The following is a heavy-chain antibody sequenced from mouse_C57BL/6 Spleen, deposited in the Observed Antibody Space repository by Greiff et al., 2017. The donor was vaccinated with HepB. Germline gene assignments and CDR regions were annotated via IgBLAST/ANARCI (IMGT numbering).Heavy chain of an antibody. Sequence: EVKLVESGGDLVKPGGSLKLSCAASGFTFRSYGMSWVRQTPDKRLEWVATISSGGSYTYYPDSVKGRFTISRDNAKNTLYLQMSSLKSEDTAMYYCARQDGYPPYAMDYWGQGTSVTVSS. V-gene: IGHV5-6*01. CDR2: ISSGGSYT. J-gene: IGHJ4*01. CDR3: ARQDGYPPYAMDY. D-gene: IGHD2-3*01. CDR1: GFTFRSYG.